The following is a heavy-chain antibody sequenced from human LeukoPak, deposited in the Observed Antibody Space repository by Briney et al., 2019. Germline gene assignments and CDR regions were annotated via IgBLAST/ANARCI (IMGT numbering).Heavy chain of an antibody. CDR3: ARPRDSYGYDAFDI. Sequence: GKSLKISCMGSGYSFTSYWIGWVRQMPGKGLEWMGIIYPGDSDTRYSPSFQGQVTISADKSISTAYLQWSSLKASDTAMYYCARPRDSYGYDAFDIWGQGTMVTVSS. CDR2: IYPGDSDT. J-gene: IGHJ3*02. V-gene: IGHV5-51*01. CDR1: GYSFTSYW. D-gene: IGHD5-18*01.